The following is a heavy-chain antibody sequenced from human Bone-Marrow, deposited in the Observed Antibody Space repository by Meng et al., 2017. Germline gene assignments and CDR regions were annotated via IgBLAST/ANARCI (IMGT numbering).Heavy chain of an antibody. D-gene: IGHD3-22*01. V-gene: IGHV1-69*05. Sequence: SVKVSCKASGGTFSSYAISWVRQAPGQGLEWMGGIIRMFGTANYAQKFQGRVTITTDESTSTAYMELSSLRSEDTAVYYCASGDVNYDSSGYSRGPPQPPLDYWGQGTLVTVSS. CDR1: GGTFSSYA. CDR2: IIRMFGTA. J-gene: IGHJ4*02. CDR3: ASGDVNYDSSGYSRGPPQPPLDY.